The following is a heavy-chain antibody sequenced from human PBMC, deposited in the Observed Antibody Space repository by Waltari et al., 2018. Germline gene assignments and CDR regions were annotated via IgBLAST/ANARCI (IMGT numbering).Heavy chain of an antibody. V-gene: IGHV4-34*01. J-gene: IGHJ5*02. Sequence: QVQLQQWGAGLLKPSETLSLTCAVYGGSFSGYYWRWTRQPPGTGLEWLGEINHSGSTNYNPSLKSRVTISVDTSKNQFSLKLSSVTAADTAVYYCARSRLGTRIVVVPAAIQMGWFDPWGQGTLVTVSS. D-gene: IGHD2-2*02. CDR3: ARSRLGTRIVVVPAAIQMGWFDP. CDR2: INHSGST. CDR1: GGSFSGYY.